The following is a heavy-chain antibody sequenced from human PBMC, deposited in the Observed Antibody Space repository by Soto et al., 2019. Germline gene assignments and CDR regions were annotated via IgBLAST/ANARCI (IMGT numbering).Heavy chain of an antibody. CDR3: ARGGGYSGYDKNFDY. CDR1: GGSFSGYY. CDR2: INHSGST. Sequence: SETLSLTCAVYGGSFSGYYWSWIRQPPGKGLEWIGEINHSGSTNYNPSLKSRVTISVDTSKNQFSLKLSSVTAADTAVYYWARGGGYSGYDKNFDYWGQGTLVTVSS. D-gene: IGHD5-12*01. V-gene: IGHV4-34*01. J-gene: IGHJ4*02.